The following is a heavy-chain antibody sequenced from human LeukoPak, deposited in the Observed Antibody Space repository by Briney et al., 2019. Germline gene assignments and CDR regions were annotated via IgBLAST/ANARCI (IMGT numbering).Heavy chain of an antibody. CDR1: GYTFTSYG. CDR2: ISAYNGNT. D-gene: IGHD6-13*01. CDR3: ARSGGSSSWSPFDY. Sequence: GASVKVSCKASGYTFTSYGIGWVRQAPGQGLEWMGWISAYNGNTNYAQKFQGRVTITRDTSASTAYMELSSLRSEDTAVYYCARSGGSSSWSPFDYWGQGTLVTVSS. J-gene: IGHJ4*02. V-gene: IGHV1-18*01.